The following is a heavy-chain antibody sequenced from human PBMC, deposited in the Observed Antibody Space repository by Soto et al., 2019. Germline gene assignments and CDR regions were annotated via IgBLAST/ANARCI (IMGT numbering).Heavy chain of an antibody. CDR1: GGSISSGGYS. V-gene: IGHV4-30-2*03. CDR2: IYHSGST. Sequence: SETLSLTCAVSGGSISSGGYSWSWIRQPPGKGLEWIGYIYHSGSTYYNPSLKSRVTVSVDTSKNQFSLKLSSVTAADTAVYYCTRHPSDFWFDPWGQGTLVTVSS. J-gene: IGHJ5*02. CDR3: TRHPSDFWFDP. D-gene: IGHD2-21*02.